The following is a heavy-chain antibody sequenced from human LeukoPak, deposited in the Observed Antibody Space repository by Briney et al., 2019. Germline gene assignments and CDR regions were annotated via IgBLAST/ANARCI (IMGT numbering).Heavy chain of an antibody. CDR3: AKPKWELLNEDAFDI. CDR1: GFTVSSNY. Sequence: PGGSLRLSCAASGFTVSSNYMSWVRQAPGKGLEWVSVIYSGGSTYYADSVKGRFTISRDNSKNTLYLQMNSLRAEDTAVYYCAKPKWELLNEDAFDIWGQGTMVTVSS. V-gene: IGHV3-66*01. CDR2: IYSGGST. D-gene: IGHD1-26*01. J-gene: IGHJ3*02.